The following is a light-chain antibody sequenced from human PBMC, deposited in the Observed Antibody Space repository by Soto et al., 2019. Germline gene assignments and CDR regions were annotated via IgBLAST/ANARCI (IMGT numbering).Light chain of an antibody. J-gene: IGKJ1*01. CDR1: QSLSNN. CDR2: GAF. Sequence: DIVLTQSPGTLSLSPGDRAALSCGASQSLSNNFLAWYQQKPGQAPSLLIYGAFTRATGIPARFSGTGSGTEFTLTISSLQSEDFALYYCQQYNDWPLTFGQGTKVDI. V-gene: IGKV3-15*01. CDR3: QQYNDWPLT.